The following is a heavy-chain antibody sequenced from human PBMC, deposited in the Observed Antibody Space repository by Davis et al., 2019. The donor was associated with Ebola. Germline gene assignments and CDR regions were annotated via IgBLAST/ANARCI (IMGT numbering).Heavy chain of an antibody. D-gene: IGHD1-26*01. V-gene: IGHV3-74*01. J-gene: IGHJ2*01. CDR2: INSDGSST. CDR3: ARLGYSGSYPYWYFDR. Sequence: GESLKISCAASGFTFSSYWMHWVRQAPGKGLVWVSRINSDGSSTSYADSVKGRFAISRDNAKNTLYLQMNSLRAEDTAVYYCARLGYSGSYPYWYFDRWGRGTLVTVSS. CDR1: GFTFSSYW.